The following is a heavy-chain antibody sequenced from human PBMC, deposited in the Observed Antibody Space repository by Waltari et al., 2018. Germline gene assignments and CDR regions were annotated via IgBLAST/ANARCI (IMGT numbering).Heavy chain of an antibody. CDR3: AKSHNRMAAADDY. CDR1: GFPFSRYA. V-gene: IGHV3-23*04. CDR2: ISGSGGST. J-gene: IGHJ4*02. Sequence: EVQLVESGGGLVQPGGSLRLSCAASGFPFSRYAMSWVRQPPGKGLEWVSAISGSGGSTYYADSVKGRFTISRDNSKNTLYLQMNSLRAEDTAVYYCAKSHNRMAAADDYWGQGTLVTVSS. D-gene: IGHD6-13*01.